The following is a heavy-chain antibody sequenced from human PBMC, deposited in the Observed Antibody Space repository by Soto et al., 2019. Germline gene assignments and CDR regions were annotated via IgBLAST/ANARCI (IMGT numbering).Heavy chain of an antibody. CDR3: ARDLTRAGTFDY. Sequence: QVQLVESGGGVVQPGRSLRLSCAASGFTFSDYTMHLVRQAPGKGLEWVALISYDGSNKYYADSVKGRFTISRDNSKNTLYLQMNSLRAEDTAVYYCARDLTRAGTFDYWSQGTLVTVSS. V-gene: IGHV3-30-3*01. CDR2: ISYDGSNK. J-gene: IGHJ4*02. D-gene: IGHD6-13*01. CDR1: GFTFSDYT.